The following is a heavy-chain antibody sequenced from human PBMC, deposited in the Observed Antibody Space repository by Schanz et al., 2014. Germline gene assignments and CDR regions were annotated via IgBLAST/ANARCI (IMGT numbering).Heavy chain of an antibody. J-gene: IGHJ3*01. CDR1: GYTFTTYY. CDR3: ARGSCTASGCYDAFDL. Sequence: QVQLVQSGAEVKKPGASVKVYCKASGYTFTTYYLHWLRQAPGQGLEWMGLINPIDGSTTYVWGFHGRLTMTRDTSTTTVYMDLSTLRSEDTAVYYCARGSCTASGCYDAFDLWGQGTLVTVSS. D-gene: IGHD2-2*01. CDR2: INPIDGST. V-gene: IGHV1-46*01.